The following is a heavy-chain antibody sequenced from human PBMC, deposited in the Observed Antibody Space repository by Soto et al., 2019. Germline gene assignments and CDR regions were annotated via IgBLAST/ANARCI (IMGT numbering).Heavy chain of an antibody. CDR2: ISAAGDP. V-gene: IGHV3-13*05. J-gene: IGHJ6*02. Sequence: EVQLVESGGGLVQPGGSLRLSCEASGFTFRNYEMHWVRQGTGKGLEWVSGISAAGDPDYADAVEGRFTISGENAQNCFYLKMYRLRVGDTAVYYCARTDRGFYGLDVWGQGTMVIVSS. CDR3: ARTDRGFYGLDV. CDR1: GFTFRNYE.